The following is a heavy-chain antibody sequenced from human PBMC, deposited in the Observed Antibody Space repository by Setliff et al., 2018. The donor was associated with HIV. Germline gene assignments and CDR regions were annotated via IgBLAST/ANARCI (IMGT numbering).Heavy chain of an antibody. CDR2: IKQDGSEK. V-gene: IGHV3-7*03. Sequence: PGGSLRLSCAASGFTFSNYGMHWVRQAPGKGLEWVANIKQDGSEKYYVDSVRGRFTISRDNAKNSLYLQLNSLRPEDTAVYYCARDKDEDYGSTSFDYWGQGILVTVSS. CDR3: ARDKDEDYGSTSFDY. J-gene: IGHJ4*02. D-gene: IGHD4-17*01. CDR1: GFTFSNYG.